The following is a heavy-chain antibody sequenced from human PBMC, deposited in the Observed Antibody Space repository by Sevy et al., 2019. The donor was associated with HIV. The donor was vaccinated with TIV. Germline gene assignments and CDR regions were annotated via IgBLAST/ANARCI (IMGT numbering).Heavy chain of an antibody. J-gene: IGHJ5*02. CDR3: ARDFRYCSSTSCNWFDP. CDR2: ISSSSSYI. V-gene: IGHV3-21*01. CDR1: GFTFSSYS. D-gene: IGHD2-2*01. Sequence: GGSLRLSCAASGFTFSSYSMNWVRQAPGKGLEWVSSISSSSSYIYYADSVKGRSTSSRDNAKNSPYLQMNSLRAEDTAVYYCARDFRYCSSTSCNWFDPWGQGTLVTVSS.